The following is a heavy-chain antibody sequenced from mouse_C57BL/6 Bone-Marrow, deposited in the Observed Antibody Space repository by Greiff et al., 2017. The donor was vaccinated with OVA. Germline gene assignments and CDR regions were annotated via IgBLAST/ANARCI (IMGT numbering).Heavy chain of an antibody. Sequence: QVQLQQSGAELARPGASVKMSCKASGYTFTSYTMHWVKQRPGQGLEWIGYINPSSGYTKYNQKFKDKATLTADKSSSTAYMQLSSLTSEDSVDYYCGGAGFYAMDYWGQGTSVTVSA. D-gene: IGHD3-3*01. CDR3: GGAGFYAMDY. V-gene: IGHV1-4*01. CDR2: INPSSGYT. J-gene: IGHJ4*01. CDR1: GYTFTSYT.